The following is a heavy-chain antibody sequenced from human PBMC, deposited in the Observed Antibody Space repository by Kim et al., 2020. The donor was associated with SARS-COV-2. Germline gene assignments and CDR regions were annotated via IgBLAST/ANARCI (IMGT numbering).Heavy chain of an antibody. CDR1: GYTFTSYA. CDR3: ARDGHYYNSSGYYGLWYYFDY. Sequence: ASVKVSCKASGYTFTSYAMHWVRQAPGQRLEWMGWINAGNGNTKYSQKFQGRVTITRDTSASTAYMELSSLRSEDTAVYYCARDGHYYNSSGYYGLWYYFDYWGQGTLVTVSS. CDR2: INAGNGNT. V-gene: IGHV1-3*01. D-gene: IGHD3-22*01. J-gene: IGHJ4*02.